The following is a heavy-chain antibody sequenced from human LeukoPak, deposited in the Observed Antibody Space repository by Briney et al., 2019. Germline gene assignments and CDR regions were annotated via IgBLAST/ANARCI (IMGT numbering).Heavy chain of an antibody. Sequence: GASVKVSCKASGSTFTNYGISWVRQAPGQGLEWMGWISAHNGNTNYAQKLQARVIMTTDTSTSAAYMELSSLRSDDTAVYYCARYGDYGTFYYFDYWGQGAPVTVSS. CDR2: ISAHNGNT. CDR3: ARYGDYGTFYYFDY. V-gene: IGHV1-18*01. D-gene: IGHD4-17*01. J-gene: IGHJ4*02. CDR1: GSTFTNYG.